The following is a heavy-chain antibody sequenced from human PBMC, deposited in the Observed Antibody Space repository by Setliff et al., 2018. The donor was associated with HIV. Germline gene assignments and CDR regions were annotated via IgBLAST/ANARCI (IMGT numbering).Heavy chain of an antibody. Sequence: ASVKVSCKASGYAFIGYYIHWVRQAPGQGLEWVGIINPDAGDTIYAQKFQGRVTMTRDTSISTVYMELSRLRSDDTAVYYFTRGDSSGYFEYWGHGTLVTVSS. D-gene: IGHD3-22*01. V-gene: IGHV1-2*02. CDR1: GYAFIGYY. CDR2: INPDAGDT. J-gene: IGHJ4*01. CDR3: TRGDSSGYFEY.